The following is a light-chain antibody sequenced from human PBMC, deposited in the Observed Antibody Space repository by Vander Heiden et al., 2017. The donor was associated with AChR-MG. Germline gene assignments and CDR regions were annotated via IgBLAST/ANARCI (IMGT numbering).Light chain of an antibody. Sequence: QSVLTQPPSASATPGTRVTISCSGSSSSIGSNSVNWYQQIPGTAPKLLIYSSNQRPSGVPDRFSGSKSGTSGSLAIGDLQSEDEADYYCATWDDNLNGVVFGGGTKLAVL. CDR1: SSSIGSNS. V-gene: IGLV1-44*01. CDR2: SSN. CDR3: ATWDDNLNGVV. J-gene: IGLJ2*01.